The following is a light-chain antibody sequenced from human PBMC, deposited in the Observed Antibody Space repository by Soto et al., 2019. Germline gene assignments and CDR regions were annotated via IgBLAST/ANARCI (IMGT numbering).Light chain of an antibody. V-gene: IGKV3-20*01. CDR2: GAS. CDR1: QNVYSNF. J-gene: IGKJ3*01. CDR3: HQYGNSPLT. Sequence: ETVLTQSPGTLSLSPGDRATLSCRASQNVYSNFVGWYQQRPGQAPMLLIYGASTRATDIPDRFSGSGSGTDFTLTISRLEPDDFAVYFCHQYGNSPLTFGPGTKVDF.